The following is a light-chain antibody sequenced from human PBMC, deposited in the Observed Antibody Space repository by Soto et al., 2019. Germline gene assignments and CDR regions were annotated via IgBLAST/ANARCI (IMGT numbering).Light chain of an antibody. CDR2: GAS. Sequence: VQMSQSPSSLSASVGDRVTITCRTSQSISTSLNWYQQKAGKAPKLLIYGASTLQSGVPLRFSGSGAGTDVTLTIISRQHADYSAYYYQESYSSYWGTCGQGTKVDIK. CDR3: QESYSSYWGT. V-gene: IGKV1-39*01. CDR1: QSISTS. J-gene: IGKJ1*01.